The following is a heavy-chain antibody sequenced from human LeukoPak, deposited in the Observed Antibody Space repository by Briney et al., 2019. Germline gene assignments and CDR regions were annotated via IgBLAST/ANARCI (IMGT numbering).Heavy chain of an antibody. Sequence: GGSLRLSCATSGFSFYNAWMNWVRQAPGKGLEWVGRIRSNSDGGTIDYAAPVKGRFTLSRDDSKNTLYLQMNSLKTEDTAVYYCITPLPYSAQGGQGTLVTVSS. CDR2: IRSNSDGGTI. CDR1: GFSFYNAW. J-gene: IGHJ4*02. D-gene: IGHD2-21*01. V-gene: IGHV3-15*07. CDR3: ITPLPYSAQ.